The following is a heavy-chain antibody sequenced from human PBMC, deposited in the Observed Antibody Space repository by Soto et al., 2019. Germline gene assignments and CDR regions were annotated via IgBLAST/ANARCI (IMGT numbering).Heavy chain of an antibody. Sequence: PGGSLRLSCAASGFTVSSNYMSWVRQAPGKGLEWVSVIYSGGSTYYADSVKGRFTISRDNSKNTLYLQMNSLRAEDTAVYYCARGRPVVKDYYYYGMDVWGQGTTVTVSS. D-gene: IGHD2-21*01. J-gene: IGHJ6*02. V-gene: IGHV3-53*01. CDR3: ARGRPVVKDYYYYGMDV. CDR1: GFTVSSNY. CDR2: IYSGGST.